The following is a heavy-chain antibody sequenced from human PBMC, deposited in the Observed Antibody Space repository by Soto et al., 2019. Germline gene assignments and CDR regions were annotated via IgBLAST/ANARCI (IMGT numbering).Heavy chain of an antibody. D-gene: IGHD4-17*01. Sequence: QVQLQESGPGLVKPSQTLSLTCTVSGGSISSGGYYWSWIRQHPGKGLEWIGYIYYSGSTYYNPSLKSRVTISVDTSKNQFSLKLSSVTAADTAVYYCVRVEGAYGGKGLFDYWGQGTLVTVSS. CDR2: IYYSGST. CDR3: VRVEGAYGGKGLFDY. CDR1: GGSISSGGYY. J-gene: IGHJ4*02. V-gene: IGHV4-31*03.